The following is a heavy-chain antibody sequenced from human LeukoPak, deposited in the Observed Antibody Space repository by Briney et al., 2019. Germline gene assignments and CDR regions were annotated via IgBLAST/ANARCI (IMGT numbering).Heavy chain of an antibody. CDR1: GFTVSSSY. Sequence: GGSLRLSCAASGFTVSSSYVNWVRQAPGKGLERVSLIYSGGGTDYADSVKGRFTISRDNSKNTLYLQMSSLRAEDTAVYYCARNYYDSSAYYYFDYWGQGTLVTVSS. V-gene: IGHV3-66*01. J-gene: IGHJ4*02. CDR3: ARNYYDSSAYYYFDY. CDR2: IYSGGGT. D-gene: IGHD3-22*01.